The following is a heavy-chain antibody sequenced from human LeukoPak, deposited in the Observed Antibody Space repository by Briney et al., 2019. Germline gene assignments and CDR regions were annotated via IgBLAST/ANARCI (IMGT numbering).Heavy chain of an antibody. CDR2: INHSGST. CDR3: ARALRLLRYFQH. D-gene: IGHD2-15*01. Sequence: SETLSLTCAVYGGSFSGYYWSWIRQPPGKGLEWIGEINHSGSTNYNPSLKSRVTISVDTSKNQFSLKLSSVTAADTAVYYCARALRLLRYFQHWGQGTLVTVSS. CDR1: GGSFSGYY. J-gene: IGHJ1*01. V-gene: IGHV4-34*01.